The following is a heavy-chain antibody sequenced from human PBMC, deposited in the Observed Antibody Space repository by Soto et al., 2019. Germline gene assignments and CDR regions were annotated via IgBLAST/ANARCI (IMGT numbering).Heavy chain of an antibody. D-gene: IGHD3-16*01. CDR2: ISGSGGST. V-gene: IGHV3-23*01. J-gene: IGHJ6*03. CDR1: GFTFSSYA. Sequence: EVQLLESGGGLVQPGGSLRLSCAASGFTFSSYAMSWVRQAPGKGLEWVSAISGSGGSTYYADSVKGRFTISRDNSKNTHYLQMNSLRAEDTAGYYCAKGLGNYYYYMDVWGKWTTVTV. CDR3: AKGLGNYYYYMDV.